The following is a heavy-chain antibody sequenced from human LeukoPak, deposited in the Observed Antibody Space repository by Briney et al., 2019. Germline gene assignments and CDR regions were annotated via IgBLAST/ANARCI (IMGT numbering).Heavy chain of an antibody. V-gene: IGHV3-7*01. J-gene: IGHJ4*02. Sequence: GGSLRLSCAASGFTFSSYWLSWIRQAPGKGLEWVANIKQDGSENYYVDSVKGRFTISRDNTKNSLYLQMNSLRAEDTAVYYCARDEGSGRQDYWGQGTLVIASS. CDR1: GFTFSSYW. D-gene: IGHD3-10*01. CDR3: ARDEGSGRQDY. CDR2: IKQDGSEN.